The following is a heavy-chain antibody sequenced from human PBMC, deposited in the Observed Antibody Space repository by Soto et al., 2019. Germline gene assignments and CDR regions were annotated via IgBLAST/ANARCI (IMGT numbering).Heavy chain of an antibody. D-gene: IGHD1-26*01. CDR3: ARDSGRFYIDY. CDR2: LNPDGSEK. V-gene: IGHV3-7*04. CDR1: GFTFSTYW. J-gene: IGHJ4*02. Sequence: EVQLVESGGGLVQPGGSLRLSCAASGFTFSTYWMTWVRQAPGKGLEWVANLNPDGSEKYYVDSLKGRFTISRDNAKTSLSLQMISLRAEDTAVYYCARDSGRFYIDYWGQGTMVTVSS.